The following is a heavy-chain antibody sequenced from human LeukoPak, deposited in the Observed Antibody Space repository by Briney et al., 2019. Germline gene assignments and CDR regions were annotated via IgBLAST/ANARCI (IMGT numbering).Heavy chain of an antibody. D-gene: IGHD3-16*01. CDR3: AKDDAWGRYKD. V-gene: IGHV3-23*01. CDR2: ISPSGEIT. J-gene: IGHJ1*01. Sequence: PGGSLRLSCAASGFTFSTYGMSWVRQAPGKGLEWVSGISPSGEITYYTDSVKGRFTISRDNSKHTVSLQMNSLRGEDTAVYYCAKDDAWGRYKDWGQGTLVTVSS. CDR1: GFTFSTYG.